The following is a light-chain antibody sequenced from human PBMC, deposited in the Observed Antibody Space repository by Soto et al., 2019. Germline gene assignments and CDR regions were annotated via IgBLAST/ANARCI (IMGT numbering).Light chain of an antibody. CDR1: QSVRNNF. J-gene: IGKJ1*01. V-gene: IGKV3-20*01. CDR2: GAS. Sequence: EVVLTQSPGTLSLSPGERATLSCRASQSVRNNFLAWYQQRPGQAPRLLIYGASNRATGIPDRFSGSVSGTDFTFTISRLEPEDFAVYYCQQYGGSPKTFGQGTNVEIK. CDR3: QQYGGSPKT.